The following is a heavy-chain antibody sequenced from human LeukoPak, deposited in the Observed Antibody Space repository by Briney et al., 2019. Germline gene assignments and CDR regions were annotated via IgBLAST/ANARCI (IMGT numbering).Heavy chain of an antibody. J-gene: IGHJ6*02. CDR1: GFTFSRYV. D-gene: IGHD3-3*01. Sequence: GGSLRLSCAASGFTFSRYVMTWVRQGPGKGLEWVSSLSGRGGGTFYADSVKGRFTISRDNSKNRVYLEMNRLRDEDTEVYYCARSVQAEWLLYYYYYYGMDVWGQGTTVTVSS. CDR3: ARSVQAEWLLYYYYYYGMDV. V-gene: IGHV3-23*01. CDR2: LSGRGGGT.